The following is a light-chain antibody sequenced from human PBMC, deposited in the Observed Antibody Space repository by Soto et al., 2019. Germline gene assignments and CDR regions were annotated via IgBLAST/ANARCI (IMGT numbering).Light chain of an antibody. CDR3: MQALHTPLT. CDR1: QSLLHSNGYNY. Sequence: DIVMTQSPLSLPVTPGEPASISCRSSQSLLHSNGYNYLDWYLQKPGQSPQLLIYLGSNRASGVPDRFSGSGSGTDFTLKISRVEAEDVGVYYCMQALHTPLTFGLGTKLDIK. J-gene: IGKJ4*01. CDR2: LGS. V-gene: IGKV2-28*01.